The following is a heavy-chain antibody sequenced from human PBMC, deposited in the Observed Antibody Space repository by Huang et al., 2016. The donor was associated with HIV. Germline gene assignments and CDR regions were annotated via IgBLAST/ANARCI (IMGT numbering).Heavy chain of an antibody. V-gene: IGHV4-39*01. J-gene: IGHJ3*02. Sequence: QLQLQESGPGLVKPSETLSLTCSVSGGSIGSRCYYWGWISQPPGKVLGWIGRIDYSGSTFYNPSLKSRVTIAVDTSKSQFSLRLSSVTAADTSVYYCARHMDCSSSSCLAGGHERGPFDMWGQGTMVTVSS. D-gene: IGHD2-2*01. CDR2: IDYSGST. CDR1: GGSIGSRCYY. CDR3: ARHMDCSSSSCLAGGHERGPFDM.